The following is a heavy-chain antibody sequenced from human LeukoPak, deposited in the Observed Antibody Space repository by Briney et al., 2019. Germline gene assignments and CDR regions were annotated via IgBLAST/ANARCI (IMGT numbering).Heavy chain of an antibody. CDR3: ATRSLLGITISHTFDY. D-gene: IGHD3-9*01. Sequence: ASVKVSCKVSGYTLTELSMHWVRQAPGKGLEWMGSFDPEDGETTYAQKFQGRVTMTEDTSTDTAYMELSSLRSEDTAVYYCATRSLLGITISHTFDYWGQGTLVTVSS. CDR1: GYTLTELS. CDR2: FDPEDGET. J-gene: IGHJ4*02. V-gene: IGHV1-24*01.